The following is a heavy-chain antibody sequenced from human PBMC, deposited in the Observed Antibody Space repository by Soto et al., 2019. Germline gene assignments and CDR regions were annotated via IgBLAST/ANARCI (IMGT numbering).Heavy chain of an antibody. CDR1: GDTITNYG. V-gene: IGHV1-18*01. CDR2: ISFYNGNT. Sequence: QVQLVQSGGEVRKPGASVKVSCKASGDTITNYGISWVRQAPGQGLEWMGWISFYNGNTKYGQNLQGRVTLTTDTSTSTAYMELRSLRSDDTAVYYCASATSIAVAGKESWGQGTLVTVSS. D-gene: IGHD6-19*01. CDR3: ASATSIAVAGKES. J-gene: IGHJ4*02.